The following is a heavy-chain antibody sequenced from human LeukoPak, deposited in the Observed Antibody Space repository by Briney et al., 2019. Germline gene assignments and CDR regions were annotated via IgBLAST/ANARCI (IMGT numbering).Heavy chain of an antibody. Sequence: PGGSLRLSCAASGFTFSSYSMNWVRQAPGKGLEWVSSISSSSSYIYYADSVKGRFTISRDNSKNTLYLQMGSLRAEDMAVYYCARGTPPEYYYDSSGYYWNAFDIWGQGTMVTVSS. J-gene: IGHJ3*02. CDR3: ARGTPPEYYYDSSGYYWNAFDI. CDR1: GFTFSSYS. D-gene: IGHD3-22*01. CDR2: ISSSSSYI. V-gene: IGHV3-21*01.